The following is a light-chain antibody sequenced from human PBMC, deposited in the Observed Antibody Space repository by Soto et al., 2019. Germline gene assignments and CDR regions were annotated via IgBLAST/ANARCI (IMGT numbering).Light chain of an antibody. Sequence: QSALTQPASVSGSPGQSITISCIGTSSDVGGYNFVSWYQQHPGKAPKLMIYEVSNRPSGVSTRFSGSKSGNTASLTISGLQAEDEADYYCFSYRSPGIRLFGGGTKVTVL. V-gene: IGLV2-14*01. CDR1: SSDVGGYNF. CDR2: EVS. J-gene: IGLJ2*01. CDR3: FSYRSPGIRL.